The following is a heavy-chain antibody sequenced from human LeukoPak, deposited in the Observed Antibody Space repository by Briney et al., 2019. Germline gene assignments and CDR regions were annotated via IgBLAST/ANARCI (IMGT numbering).Heavy chain of an antibody. CDR3: TRGPSNGAFDI. V-gene: IGHV1-2*02. D-gene: IGHD1-1*01. Sequence: ASVKVSCKASKDTFTDQYMHWVRQSPGQGLEWMGWINPYSGGTAYAQKFQGRVTMTRDTSTNTFYMEVTRLTSDDTALYYCTRGPSNGAFDIWGQGTSVSVSS. J-gene: IGHJ3*02. CDR1: KDTFTDQY. CDR2: INPYSGGT.